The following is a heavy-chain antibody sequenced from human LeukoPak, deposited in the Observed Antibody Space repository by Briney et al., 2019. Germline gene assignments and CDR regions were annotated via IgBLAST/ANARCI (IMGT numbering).Heavy chain of an antibody. J-gene: IGHJ6*03. V-gene: IGHV4-39*07. CDR3: ARRVTIHYYMDV. CDR1: GGSISSSGYY. CDR2: IYYSGGN. D-gene: IGHD4-11*01. Sequence: SETLSLTCTVSGGSISSSGYYWGWIRQPPGKGLEWIGSIYYSGGNYYNPSLNSRVTISVDTSKNQFSLKLTSVTAADTAVYYCARRVTIHYYMDVWGKGTPVTVSS.